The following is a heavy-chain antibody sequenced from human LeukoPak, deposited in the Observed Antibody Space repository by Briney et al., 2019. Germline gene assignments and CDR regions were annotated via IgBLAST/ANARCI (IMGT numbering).Heavy chain of an antibody. J-gene: IGHJ4*02. CDR1: GFTFSDYY. D-gene: IGHD5-24*01. CDR3: AKGRRDGYNFDFNY. Sequence: GGSLRLSCAASGFTFSDYYMNWVRPAPGKGLEWVSTISGGGGSTYYADSVKGRFTISRDNSKNTLYLQMNSLRAEDTAVYYCAKGRRDGYNFDFNYWGQGTLVTVSS. V-gene: IGHV3-23*01. CDR2: ISGGGGST.